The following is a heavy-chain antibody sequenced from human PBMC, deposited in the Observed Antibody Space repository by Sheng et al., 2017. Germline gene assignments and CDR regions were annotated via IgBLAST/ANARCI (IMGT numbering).Heavy chain of an antibody. V-gene: IGHV4-59*01. CDR2: IYYSGST. D-gene: IGHD3-16*02. J-gene: IGHJ5*02. CDR1: GGSISSYY. CDR3: ASVIRGWFDP. Sequence: QVQLQESGPGLVKPSETLSLTCTVSGGSISSYYWSWIRQPPGKGLEWIGYIYYSGSTNYNPSLKSRVTISVDTSKNHVPPLKLSSVTAADTAVYYCASVIRGWFDPWGQGTLVTVSS.